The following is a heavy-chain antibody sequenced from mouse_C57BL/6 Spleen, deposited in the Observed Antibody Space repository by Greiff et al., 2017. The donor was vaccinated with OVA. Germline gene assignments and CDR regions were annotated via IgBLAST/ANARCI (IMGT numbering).Heavy chain of an antibody. D-gene: IGHD2-1*01. CDR2: ISSGSSTI. J-gene: IGHJ3*01. CDR1: GFTFSDYG. Sequence: EVNLVESGGGLVKPGGSLKLSCAASGFTFSDYGMHWVRQAPEKGLEWVAYISSGSSTIYYADTVKGRFTISRDNAKNTLFLQMTSLRSEDTAMYYCARNYYGNPAWFAYWGQGTLVTVSA. V-gene: IGHV5-17*01. CDR3: ARNYYGNPAWFAY.